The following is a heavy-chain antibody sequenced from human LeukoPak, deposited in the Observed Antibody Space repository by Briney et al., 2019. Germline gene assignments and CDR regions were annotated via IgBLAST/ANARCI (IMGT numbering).Heavy chain of an antibody. V-gene: IGHV1-8*01. CDR1: GYTFTSYD. Sequence: ASVKVSCKASGYTFTSYDINWVRQATGQGLEWMGWMNPNSGNTGYAQKFQGRVTMTRNTSISTAYMELSSLRSEDTAVYYCARGQRWELLNGMDVWGQGTTVTVSS. J-gene: IGHJ6*02. CDR3: ARGQRWELLNGMDV. CDR2: MNPNSGNT. D-gene: IGHD1-26*01.